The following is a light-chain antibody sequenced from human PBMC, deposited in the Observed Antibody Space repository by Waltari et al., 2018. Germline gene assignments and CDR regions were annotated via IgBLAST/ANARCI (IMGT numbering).Light chain of an antibody. CDR3: QQTDSTPWT. Sequence: DIQMTQSPSSLSTSLGDRVTISCRASQSITIYLHWYHQKPGKAPELLIYASSHLQSGVPSRFSGSGSGTDFTLTISSMQPEDFGNYYCQQTDSTPWTFGQGTKVEIK. CDR2: ASS. J-gene: IGKJ1*01. V-gene: IGKV1-39*01. CDR1: QSITIY.